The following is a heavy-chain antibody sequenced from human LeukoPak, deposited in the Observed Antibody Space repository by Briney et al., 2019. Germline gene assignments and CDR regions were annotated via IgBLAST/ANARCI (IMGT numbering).Heavy chain of an antibody. J-gene: IGHJ4*02. CDR2: INPNSGDT. CDR1: GYTFTDFF. D-gene: IGHD5-12*01. V-gene: IGHV1-2*02. Sequence: GASVKVSCKASGYTFTDFFLHWVRQAPGQGLEWMGWINPNSGDTNYAQKFQGRVTMTRDTSISTVFLDLDRLTSDDTAIYYCARLKWPTDYWGQGTLVTVSS. CDR3: ARLKWPTDY.